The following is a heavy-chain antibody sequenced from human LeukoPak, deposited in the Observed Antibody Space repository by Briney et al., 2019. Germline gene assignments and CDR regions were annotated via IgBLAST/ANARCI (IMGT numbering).Heavy chain of an antibody. J-gene: IGHJ5*02. CDR3: AKDLTFGDGRWEFHA. CDR2: VYAGGRAT. Sequence: GGSLRLSCAASGFTLRNFAMAWVRQAPGRGLDWVSGVYAGGRATNHPDSVKGRFNISRDNTKNTLYLQMNNLRVENTAVYYCAKDLTFGDGRWEFHAWGQGTLVTVSS. V-gene: IGHV3-23*03. CDR1: GFTLRNFA. D-gene: IGHD2-21*02.